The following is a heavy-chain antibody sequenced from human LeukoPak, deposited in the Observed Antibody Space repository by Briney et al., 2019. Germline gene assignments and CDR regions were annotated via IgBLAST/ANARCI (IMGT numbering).Heavy chain of an antibody. CDR3: ASGLCGGDCYSVYI. J-gene: IGHJ4*02. CDR1: GGSISSGGYY. Sequence: SQTLSLTCTVSGGSISSGGYYWRWIRQHPEKGLEWIGYIYYSGSTYYNPSLKSRVTISVDASKNQFSLKLSSVTAADTAVYYCASGLCGGDCYSVYIWGQGTLVTVSS. D-gene: IGHD2-21*02. CDR2: IYYSGST. V-gene: IGHV4-31*03.